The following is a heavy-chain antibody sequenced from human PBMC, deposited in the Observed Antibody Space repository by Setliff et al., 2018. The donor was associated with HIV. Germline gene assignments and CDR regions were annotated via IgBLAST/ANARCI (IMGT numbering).Heavy chain of an antibody. V-gene: IGHV4-59*08. J-gene: IGHJ4*02. CDR2: IYTSGST. CDR1: GGSMSTYY. CDR3: ARHKSQPYYFDY. Sequence: SETLSLTCTVSGGSMSTYYWGWIRQPPGKGLEWIGYIYTSGSTNYNPSLRSRVTISVDTSKNQFSLKLSSVTAADTAVYYCARHKSQPYYFDYWGQGTLVTVSS.